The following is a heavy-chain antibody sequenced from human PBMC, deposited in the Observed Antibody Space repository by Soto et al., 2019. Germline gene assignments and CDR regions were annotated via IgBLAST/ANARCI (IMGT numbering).Heavy chain of an antibody. Sequence: QVRLVQSGAEVKEPGASVKVSCKASGYTFTGYYIHWVRQAPGQGLEWVGEISRKSGGTRYAQKFQGRVTMTKDTSITTVYMELSNLSAVDTAVYYCGRGRSGELVVFYWGQGTLVTVHS. D-gene: IGHD1-7*01. J-gene: IGHJ4*02. V-gene: IGHV1-2*02. CDR2: ISRKSGGT. CDR1: GYTFTGYY. CDR3: GRGRSGELVVFY.